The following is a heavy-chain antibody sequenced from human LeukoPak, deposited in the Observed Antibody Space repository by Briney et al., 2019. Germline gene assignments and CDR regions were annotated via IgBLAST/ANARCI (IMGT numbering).Heavy chain of an antibody. J-gene: IGHJ4*02. Sequence: ASVKVSCKASGYTFTSYDINWVRQATGQGLEWMGWMNPNSGNTGYAQKFQGRVTITRNTSISTAYMELSSLRSEDTAVYYCAREGAAAGDFDYWGQGTLVTVSS. D-gene: IGHD6-13*01. CDR3: AREGAAAGDFDY. CDR2: MNPNSGNT. CDR1: GYTFTSYD. V-gene: IGHV1-8*03.